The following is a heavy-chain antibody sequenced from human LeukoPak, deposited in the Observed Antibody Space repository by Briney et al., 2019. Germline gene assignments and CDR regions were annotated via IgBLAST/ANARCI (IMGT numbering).Heavy chain of an antibody. Sequence: PGGSLRLSCAASGFTFSSYSMNWVRQAPGKGLEWVSFISSSSSYIYYADSVKGRFTISRDNAKNSLYLQMNSLRAEDTAVYYCARGYYDSSGYYGDAFDIWGQGTMVTVSS. CDR1: GFTFSSYS. D-gene: IGHD3-22*01. CDR2: ISSSSSYI. V-gene: IGHV3-21*01. J-gene: IGHJ3*02. CDR3: ARGYYDSSGYYGDAFDI.